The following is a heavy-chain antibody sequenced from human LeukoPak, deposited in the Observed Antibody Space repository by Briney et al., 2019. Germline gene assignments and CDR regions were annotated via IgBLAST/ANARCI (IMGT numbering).Heavy chain of an antibody. CDR2: IKQDGSEK. CDR1: GFTFSNHW. CDR3: ARTRLVTTNWFDP. D-gene: IGHD3-9*01. V-gene: IGHV3-7*03. J-gene: IGHJ5*02. Sequence: PGGSLRLSCAASGFTFSNHWMIWVRQAPGKGLEWVASIKQDGSEKQYVGTVRGRFTISRDNAKNILDLQMNSLRAEDTALYYCARTRLVTTNWFDPWGQGTLVTVSS.